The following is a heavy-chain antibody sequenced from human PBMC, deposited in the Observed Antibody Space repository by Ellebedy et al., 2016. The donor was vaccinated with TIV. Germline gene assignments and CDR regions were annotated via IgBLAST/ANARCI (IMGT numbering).Heavy chain of an antibody. J-gene: IGHJ4*02. CDR3: ARGSSSRGYFDS. CDR1: GFTFSYYS. D-gene: IGHD6-13*01. V-gene: IGHV3-30-3*01. CDR2: ISHDGSNK. Sequence: GESLKISXAASGFTFSYYSMHWVRQAPGKGLEWVAVISHDGSNKYHAKSVKGRFTISRDDSKNTLYLQMNTLRTEDTALYFCARGSSSRGYFDSWGQGTLVTVSS.